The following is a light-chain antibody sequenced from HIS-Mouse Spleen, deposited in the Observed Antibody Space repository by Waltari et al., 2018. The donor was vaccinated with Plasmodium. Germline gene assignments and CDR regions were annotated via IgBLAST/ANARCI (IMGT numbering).Light chain of an antibody. Sequence: EIVMTQSPATLSVSPGERATLSCRASQSVSSNLAWYQQKPGQAPRLLIYGASTRGTGIPAMFSGSGSGTEVTLTISSLQSEEFAVYYCQQYNNWSFTFGPGTKVDIK. CDR1: QSVSSN. CDR2: GAS. CDR3: QQYNNWSFT. V-gene: IGKV3-15*01. J-gene: IGKJ3*01.